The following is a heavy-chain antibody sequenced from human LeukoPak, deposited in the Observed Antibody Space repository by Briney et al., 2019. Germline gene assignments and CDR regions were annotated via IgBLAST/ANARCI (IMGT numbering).Heavy chain of an antibody. J-gene: IGHJ4*02. CDR2: IKQDGSEK. Sequence: GGSLRLSCAASGFTFSNYAMSWVRQAPGKGLEWVANIKQDGSEKYYVDSVKGRFTISRDNAKNSLYLQMNSLRAEDTAVYYCAKDMRFDWTPYYFDYWGQGTLVTVSS. CDR3: AKDMRFDWTPYYFDY. CDR1: GFTFSNYA. D-gene: IGHD3-9*01. V-gene: IGHV3-7*01.